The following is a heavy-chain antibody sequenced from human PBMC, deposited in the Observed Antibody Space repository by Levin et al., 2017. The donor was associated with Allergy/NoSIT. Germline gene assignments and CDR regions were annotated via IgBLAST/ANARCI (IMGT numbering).Heavy chain of an antibody. CDR2: TYYRSKWYN. Sequence: SQTLSFTCAISGDSVSSNSVAWNWFRQSPSRGLEWLGRTYYRSKWYNDYAVSVKSRVTINPDTSKNQFSLQLNSVTPEDTALYYCARAFTPTYGGGGYFDYWGQGTLVTVSP. CDR3: ARAFTPTYGGGGYFDY. D-gene: IGHD3-16*01. J-gene: IGHJ4*02. CDR1: GDSVSSNSVA. V-gene: IGHV6-1*01.